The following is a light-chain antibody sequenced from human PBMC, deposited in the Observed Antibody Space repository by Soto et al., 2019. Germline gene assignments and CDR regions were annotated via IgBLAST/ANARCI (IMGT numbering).Light chain of an antibody. V-gene: IGKV3-11*01. Sequence: EIVLTQSPATLSLSPGERATLSCRASQTVGSFLAWYQHKPGQAPRLLIYNTSKRANGIPARFSGSGSGTHFTLTISSLEPEDFAVYYCQQRYNWPPLTFGGGTKVEMK. CDR1: QTVGSF. J-gene: IGKJ4*01. CDR2: NTS. CDR3: QQRYNWPPLT.